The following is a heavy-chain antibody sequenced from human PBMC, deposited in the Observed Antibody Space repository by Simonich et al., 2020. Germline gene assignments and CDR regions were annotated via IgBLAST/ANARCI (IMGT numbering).Heavy chain of an antibody. CDR2: IIAYNVNT. V-gene: IGHV1-18*01. D-gene: IGHD2-15*01. Sequence: QVQLVQSGAEVKKPGASVKVSCKASGYTFTSYGIRWVRQAPGQGLEWMGWIIAYNVNTNQAQKLQGSVTMTTDTSTSTDYMELRSLRSDDTAVYYCARASRGTWWYYYFDYWGQGTLVTVSS. CDR1: GYTFTSYG. CDR3: ARASRGTWWYYYFDY. J-gene: IGHJ4*02.